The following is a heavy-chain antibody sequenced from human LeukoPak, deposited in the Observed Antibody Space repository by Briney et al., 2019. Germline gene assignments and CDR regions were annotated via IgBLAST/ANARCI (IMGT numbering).Heavy chain of an antibody. CDR1: GFTFSISG. CDR2: IWYDGSKA. D-gene: IGHD3-16*01. Sequence: PGGSLRLSCAASGFTFSISGMHWLRQTPGKGLQWVAVIWYDGSKAYYADSVKGRFTISRDNSKNTLYLQMNSLRAEDTAVYYCARHRDDAGGAGQYYFDYWGQGTLVTVSS. CDR3: ARHRDDAGGAGQYYFDY. V-gene: IGHV3-33*01. J-gene: IGHJ4*02.